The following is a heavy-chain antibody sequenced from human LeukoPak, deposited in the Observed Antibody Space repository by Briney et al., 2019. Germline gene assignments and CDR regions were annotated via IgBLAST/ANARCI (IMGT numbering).Heavy chain of an antibody. V-gene: IGHV4-34*01. J-gene: IGHJ4*02. Sequence: SETLSLTCAVYGGSFSGYYWSWIRQPPGKGLEWIGEINHSGSTNYNPSLKSRVTISVDTSKNQFSLKLSFVTAADTAVYYCARVSLRPRGYSGYGVDYWGQGTLVTVSS. CDR3: ARVSLRPRGYSGYGVDY. CDR2: INHSGST. D-gene: IGHD5-12*01. CDR1: GGSFSGYY.